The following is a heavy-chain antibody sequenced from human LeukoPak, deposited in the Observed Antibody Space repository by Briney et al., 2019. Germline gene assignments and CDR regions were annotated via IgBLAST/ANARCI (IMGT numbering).Heavy chain of an antibody. Sequence: PGGSLRLSCAASGFMFDNFGMHWVRQAPGKGLEWVAVISYDGSNKYYADSVKGRFTISRDNSKNTLYLQMNSLRAEDTAVYYCARDVEHGDPDYWGQGTLVTVSS. J-gene: IGHJ4*02. V-gene: IGHV3-30*03. CDR2: ISYDGSNK. CDR1: GFMFDNFG. CDR3: ARDVEHGDPDY. D-gene: IGHD2-21*02.